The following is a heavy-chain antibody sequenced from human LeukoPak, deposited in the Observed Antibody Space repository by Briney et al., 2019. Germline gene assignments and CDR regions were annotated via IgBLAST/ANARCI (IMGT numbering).Heavy chain of an antibody. CDR1: GYTFTSYG. V-gene: IGHV1-69*06. D-gene: IGHD2-2*01. CDR3: ARVVVVPAAIGLDYYYMDV. CDR2: IIPIFSTA. Sequence: SVKVSCKASGYTFTSYGISWVRQAPGQGLEWMGGIIPIFSTANYAQKFQGRVTITADKSTSTAYMELSSLRSEDTAVYYCARVVVVPAAIGLDYYYMDVWGKGTTVTISS. J-gene: IGHJ6*03.